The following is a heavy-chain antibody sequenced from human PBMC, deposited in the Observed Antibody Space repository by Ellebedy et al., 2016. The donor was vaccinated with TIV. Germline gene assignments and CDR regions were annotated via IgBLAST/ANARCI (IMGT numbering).Heavy chain of an antibody. CDR1: GFSLSTSGMC. CDR2: IDWDDDK. Sequence: SGPTLVKPTQTLTLTCTFSGFSLSTSGMCVSWIRQPPGKALEWLALIDWDDDKYYSTSLKTRFTISKDTSKNQVVLTMTNMDPVDTATYYCARMYSSSFSDPHDAFDIWGQGTMVTVSS. V-gene: IGHV2-70*01. CDR3: ARMYSSSFSDPHDAFDI. D-gene: IGHD6-13*01. J-gene: IGHJ3*02.